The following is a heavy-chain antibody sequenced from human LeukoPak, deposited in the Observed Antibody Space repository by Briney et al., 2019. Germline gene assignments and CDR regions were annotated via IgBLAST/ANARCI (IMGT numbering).Heavy chain of an antibody. V-gene: IGHV3-49*03. Sequence: GGSLRLSCTASGFXFGDYAISWFRQAPGKGLEWVGFIRSKPYGGTTEYAASVKGRFTISRDESKSIAYLQMHSLKTEDTAIYYCTRNIWCDYWGQGTLVTVSS. D-gene: IGHD4/OR15-4a*01. CDR3: TRNIWCDY. CDR2: IRSKPYGGTT. CDR1: GFXFGDYA. J-gene: IGHJ4*02.